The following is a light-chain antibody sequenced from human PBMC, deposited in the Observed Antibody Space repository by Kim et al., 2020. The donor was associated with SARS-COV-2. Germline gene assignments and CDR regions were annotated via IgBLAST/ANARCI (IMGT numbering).Light chain of an antibody. Sequence: VSVSPAQTARITCSGDVLAKKYARWFQQKPGQAPVLVIYKDSERPSGIPERFSGSSSGTTVTLTISGAQVEDEADYYCYSAADKVVFGGGTQLTVL. CDR1: VLAKKY. V-gene: IGLV3-27*01. J-gene: IGLJ2*01. CDR3: YSAADKVV. CDR2: KDS.